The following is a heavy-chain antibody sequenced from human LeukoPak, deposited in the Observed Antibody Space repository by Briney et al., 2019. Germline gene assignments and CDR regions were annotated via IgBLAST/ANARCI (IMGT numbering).Heavy chain of an antibody. D-gene: IGHD2-8*01. J-gene: IGHJ4*02. CDR2: INPKSGGT. V-gene: IGHV1-2*02. CDR3: ARDHNGADY. Sequence: RASVKVSCKASGYTFIDYYMHWVRQAPGQGLEWMGWINPKSGGTNHVQKFQDRVTMTWDTSISTAYMELTRLKSDDTAVYYCARDHNGADYWGQGTLVTVSS. CDR1: GYTFIDYY.